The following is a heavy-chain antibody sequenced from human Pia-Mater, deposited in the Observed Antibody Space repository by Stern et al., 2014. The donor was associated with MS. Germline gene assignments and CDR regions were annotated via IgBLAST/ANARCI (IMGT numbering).Heavy chain of an antibody. CDR3: ASERYTYYDDQRPPGGFDP. V-gene: IGHV1-58*02. D-gene: IGHD5-18*01. CDR1: GITFSHSV. J-gene: IGHJ5*02. CDR2: GVGFNGDV. Sequence: VQLGESGPEVKKPGTSVKVSCKASGITFSHSVIQWLRQARGQRPEWLGWGVGFNGDVNYAPRFQERVTITRDMSTSTVYMELRSLKSEDTAIYYCASERYTYYDDQRPPGGFDPWGQGTLVTVSS.